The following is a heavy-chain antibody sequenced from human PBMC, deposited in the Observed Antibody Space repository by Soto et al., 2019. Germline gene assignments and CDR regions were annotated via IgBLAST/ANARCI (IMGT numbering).Heavy chain of an antibody. J-gene: IGHJ6*02. V-gene: IGHV4-31*03. CDR1: GGSISSGGYY. D-gene: IGHD3-9*01. Sequence: SETLSLTCTVSGGSISSGGYYWSWTRQHPGKGLEWIGYIYYSGSTYYNPSLNSRVTISVDTSKNQFSLKLSSVTAADTAVYYWARGYCDILTGYYPYYYYYGMDVWGQGTTVTVSS. CDR2: IYYSGST. CDR3: ARGYCDILTGYYPYYYYYGMDV.